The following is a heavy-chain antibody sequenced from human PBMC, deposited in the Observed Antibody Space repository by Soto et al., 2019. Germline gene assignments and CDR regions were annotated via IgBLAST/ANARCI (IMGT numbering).Heavy chain of an antibody. CDR1: GGTFSSNP. J-gene: IGHJ4*02. V-gene: IGHV1-69*06. Sequence: SVKVSCKASGGTFSSNPISWMRQAPGQGLEWVGGTIPTVGSGSYAQRFQGRVTITADKSTNTAYMELSNLRREDTAVYHCARRQSNGYNRYFDSWGLGTLVTVSS. CDR2: TIPTVGSG. CDR3: ARRQSNGYNRYFDS. D-gene: IGHD5-12*01.